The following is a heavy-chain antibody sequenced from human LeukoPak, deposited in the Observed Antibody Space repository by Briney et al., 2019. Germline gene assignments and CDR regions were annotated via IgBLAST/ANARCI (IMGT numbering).Heavy chain of an antibody. CDR2: ISGSGDDT. J-gene: IGHJ4*02. V-gene: IGHV3-23*01. D-gene: IGHD4/OR15-4a*01. CDR1: GFTFSSYA. CDR3: ARDESPVLATHLDY. Sequence: QPGGSLRLSCAASGFTFSSYAMSWVRQAPGKGLEWVSAISGSGDDTHYADSVKGRFSISSDISKNTLFLQMNTLRAEDTAVYFCARDESPVLATHLDYWGQGTLVTVSS.